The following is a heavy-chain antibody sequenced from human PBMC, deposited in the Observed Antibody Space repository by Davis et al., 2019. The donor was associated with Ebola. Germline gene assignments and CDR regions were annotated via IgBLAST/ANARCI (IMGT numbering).Heavy chain of an antibody. J-gene: IGHJ4*02. V-gene: IGHV3-30*18. D-gene: IGHD3-10*01. Sequence: GESLKISCAASGFTFSSYGMHWVRQAPGKGLEWVAGISYDGSNKYFADSVKGRFTISRDNSKNTLFLQMDSLRVEDTAVYYCAKDLAYGSGNYNSYLGHWGQGTLVTVSS. CDR1: GFTFSSYG. CDR3: AKDLAYGSGNYNSYLGH. CDR2: ISYDGSNK.